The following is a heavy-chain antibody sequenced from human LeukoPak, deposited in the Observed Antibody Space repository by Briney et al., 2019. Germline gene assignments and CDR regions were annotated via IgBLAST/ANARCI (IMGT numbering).Heavy chain of an antibody. CDR1: GFTFSNYA. Sequence: GGSLRLSCAASGFTFSNYAMHWVRQAPGKGLEWVAVISSDGSNKYYADSVKGRFTISRDNAKNSLYLQMNSLRAEDTAVYYCAREITEYYYGSGSDYWGQGTLVTVSS. J-gene: IGHJ4*02. CDR3: AREITEYYYGSGSDY. D-gene: IGHD3-10*01. CDR2: ISSDGSNK. V-gene: IGHV3-30*04.